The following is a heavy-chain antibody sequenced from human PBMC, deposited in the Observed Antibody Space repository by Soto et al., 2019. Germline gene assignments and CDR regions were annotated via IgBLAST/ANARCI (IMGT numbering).Heavy chain of an antibody. CDR1: GYTFINHG. Sequence: QVQLVQAGGEVKKPGASVKVSCQASGYTFINHGISWVRQAPGQGLEWMGWISGYNGNTKYPQKLQGRVTITTDTSTTTDYMEPRSLRSDDTAVYYRVRDEIAGAGAVDHWGQGTRVTVSS. CDR3: VRDEIAGAGAVDH. D-gene: IGHD6-13*01. V-gene: IGHV1-18*01. J-gene: IGHJ4*02. CDR2: ISGYNGNT.